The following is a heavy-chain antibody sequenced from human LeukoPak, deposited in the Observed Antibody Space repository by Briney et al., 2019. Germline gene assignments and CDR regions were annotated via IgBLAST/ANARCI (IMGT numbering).Heavy chain of an antibody. CDR2: MNPNSGNT. V-gene: IGHV1-8*01. CDR1: GYTFTSYD. Sequence: ASVKVSCKASGYTFTSYDINWVRQAAGQGLEWMGWMNPNSGNTGYAQKFQGRVTMTRNTSISTAYMELSSLRSEDTAVYYCARGWCGYCSGGSCYWCWFDPWGQGTLVTVSS. CDR3: ARGWCGYCSGGSCYWCWFDP. J-gene: IGHJ5*02. D-gene: IGHD2-15*01.